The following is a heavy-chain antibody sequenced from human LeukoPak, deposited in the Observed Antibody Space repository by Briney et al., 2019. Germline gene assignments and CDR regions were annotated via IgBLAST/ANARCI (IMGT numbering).Heavy chain of an antibody. Sequence: PSETLSLTCTVSGGSISSGGYYWSWIRQHPGKGLEWIGYIYYSGSTYYNPSLKSRVTISVDTSKNQFSLKLSSVTAADTAVYYCVRDKGGAYGDYLNAFEIWGQGTMVTVSS. V-gene: IGHV4-31*03. CDR2: IYYSGST. D-gene: IGHD4-17*01. J-gene: IGHJ3*02. CDR3: VRDKGGAYGDYLNAFEI. CDR1: GGSISSGGYY.